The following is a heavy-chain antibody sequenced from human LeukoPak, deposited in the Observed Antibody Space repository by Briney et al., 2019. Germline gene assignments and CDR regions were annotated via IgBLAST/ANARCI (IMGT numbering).Heavy chain of an antibody. CDR2: ISPDDSEI. CDR3: ARHEGSGSYYSY. J-gene: IGHJ4*02. CDR1: GYSSTTYW. Sequence: PGESLKISCKGSGYSSTTYWIAWVRQMPGRGLEWMGIISPDDSEIRYSPSFRGQVTISADKSTSTAYLQWSRLKASDTAIYYCARHEGSGSYYSYWGQGTLVTVSS. D-gene: IGHD1-26*01. V-gene: IGHV5-51*01.